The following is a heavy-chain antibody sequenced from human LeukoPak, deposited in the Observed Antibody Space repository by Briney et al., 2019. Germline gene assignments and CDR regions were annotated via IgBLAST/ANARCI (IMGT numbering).Heavy chain of an antibody. D-gene: IGHD2-15*01. Sequence: SETLSLTCAVYGGSFSGYYWSWIRQPPGKGLEWIGEINHSGSTNYNPSLKSRVTISVDTSKNQFSLKLSSVTAADTAVYYCARGLSAIVYWGQGTLDTVSS. CDR1: GGSFSGYY. CDR2: INHSGST. J-gene: IGHJ4*02. CDR3: ARGLSAIVY. V-gene: IGHV4-34*01.